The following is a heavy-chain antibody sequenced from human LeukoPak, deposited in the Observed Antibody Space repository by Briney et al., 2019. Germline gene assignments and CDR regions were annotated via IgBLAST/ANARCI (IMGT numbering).Heavy chain of an antibody. CDR1: GYTFTSYY. CDR2: INPSGGST. D-gene: IGHD2-2*02. Sequence: ASVKVSCKASGYTFTSYYMHWVRQAPGQGLEWMGIINPSGGSTSYAQKFQGRVTMTRDTSTSTVYMELSSLRSEDTAVYYCRWHQLLYGTGGDYFDYWGQGTLVTVSS. CDR3: RWHQLLYGTGGDYFDY. J-gene: IGHJ4*02. V-gene: IGHV1-46*01.